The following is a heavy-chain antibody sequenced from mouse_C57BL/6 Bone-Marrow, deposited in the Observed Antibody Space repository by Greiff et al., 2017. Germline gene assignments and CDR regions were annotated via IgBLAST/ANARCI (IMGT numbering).Heavy chain of an antibody. D-gene: IGHD2-1*01. J-gene: IGHJ4*01. V-gene: IGHV14-4*01. CDR3: TTLAIYYGNYYYAMDY. CDR1: GFNIKDDY. Sequence: DVQLVESGAELVRPGASVKLSCTASGFNIKDDYMHWVKQRPEQGLEWIGWIDPENGDTEYASKFQGKATITADTSSNTAYLQLSSLTSEDTAVYYCTTLAIYYGNYYYAMDYWGQGTSVTVSS. CDR2: IDPENGDT.